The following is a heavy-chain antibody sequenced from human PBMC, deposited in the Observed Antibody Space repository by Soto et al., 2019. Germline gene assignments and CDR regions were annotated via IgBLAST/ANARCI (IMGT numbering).Heavy chain of an antibody. Sequence: SETLSLTCTVSGGSVTNSSYYWGWIRQSPGKGLEWIGSVYYRGRSYSKSSVKSRGTISVDTSKNRFSLSLTSVTASDPAVYFCVSQRTTVPTQAYFDYWGPGALVTVSS. CDR3: VSQRTTVPTQAYFDY. CDR1: GGSVTNSSYY. CDR2: VYYRGRS. V-gene: IGHV4-39*01. D-gene: IGHD4-17*01. J-gene: IGHJ4*02.